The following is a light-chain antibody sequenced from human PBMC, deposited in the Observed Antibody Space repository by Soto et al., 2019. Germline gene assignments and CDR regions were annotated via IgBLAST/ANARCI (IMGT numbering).Light chain of an antibody. V-gene: IGLV1-44*01. CDR2: SND. J-gene: IGLJ3*02. CDR3: AARDDSLNAPV. CDR1: SSNIGSNP. Sequence: QAVVTQPPSASGTPGQRVTISCSGSSSNIGSNPVNWYQQLPGTAPKLLIYSNDQRPSGVPDRFSGSKSGTSASLAISGLQSEDEADYYCAARDDSLNAPVFGGGTQLTVL.